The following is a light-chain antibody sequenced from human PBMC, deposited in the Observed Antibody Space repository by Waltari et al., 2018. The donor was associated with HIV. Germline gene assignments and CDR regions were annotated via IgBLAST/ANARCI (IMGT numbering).Light chain of an antibody. Sequence: QSVLTQPPSVSGAPRQRVTISCSGCSSNIGSIVVHWYQQLPGKAPRLLIYYDDLLSSGVSDRFSGAKSGTSASLAISGLQSEDEADYYCATWDDILRGYVFGPGTKVTVL. CDR2: YDD. CDR3: ATWDDILRGYV. V-gene: IGLV1-36*01. CDR1: SSNIGSIV. J-gene: IGLJ1*01.